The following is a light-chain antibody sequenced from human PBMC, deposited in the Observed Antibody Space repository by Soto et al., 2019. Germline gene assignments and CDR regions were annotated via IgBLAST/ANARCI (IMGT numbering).Light chain of an antibody. CDR1: QSISSSY. CDR2: GAS. J-gene: IGKJ5*01. CDR3: QQYGTSEII. Sequence: IVLTQSPGTLSLSPGESATLSCRASQSISSSYLAWYQQKHGQAPRLLFYGASTRATGIPARFSGSGSGTEFTLTISRLEPEDFAVFFCQQYGTSEIIFGQGTRLEIK. V-gene: IGKV3-20*01.